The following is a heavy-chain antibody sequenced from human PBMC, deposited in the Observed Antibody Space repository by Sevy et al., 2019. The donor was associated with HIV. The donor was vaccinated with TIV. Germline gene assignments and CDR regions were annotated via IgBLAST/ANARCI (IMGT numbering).Heavy chain of an antibody. Sequence: SQTLSLTCAISGDGVSSRGTVWNWIRQSPSRGLEWLGRTYYRSKWWNNNALSVKSRISINPDTSKNQVSLHLNSVTPDATAVYYCARDGGANWDGRPSGTVFDYWGQGTLVTVSS. CDR1: GDGVSSRGTV. CDR2: TYYRSKWWN. CDR3: ARDGGANWDGRPSGTVFDY. J-gene: IGHJ4*02. D-gene: IGHD1-1*01. V-gene: IGHV6-1*01.